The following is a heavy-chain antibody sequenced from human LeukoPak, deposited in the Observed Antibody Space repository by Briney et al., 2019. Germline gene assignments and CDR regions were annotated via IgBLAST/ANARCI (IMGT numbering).Heavy chain of an antibody. CDR3: AREIAAAGTGS. Sequence: PSETLSLTCTVSGGSISSGDYYWSWIRQPPGKGLEWIGYIYYSGSTYYNPSLKSRVTISVDTSKNQFSLKLSSVTAADTAVYYCAREIAAAGTGSWGQGTLVTVSS. V-gene: IGHV4-30-4*02. J-gene: IGHJ5*02. CDR2: IYYSGST. CDR1: GGSISSGDYY. D-gene: IGHD6-13*01.